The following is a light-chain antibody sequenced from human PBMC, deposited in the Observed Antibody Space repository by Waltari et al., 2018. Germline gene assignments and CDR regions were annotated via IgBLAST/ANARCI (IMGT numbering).Light chain of an antibody. CDR2: GAS. Sequence: ELVMTQSPATLSVSPGERATLSCRASQSVSSNFAWSQQKPGQAPRLLIFGASTRATGIPARFSGSGSGTEFTLTISSLQSEDFAIYYCQQYNNWPYTFGQGTKLEIK. CDR3: QQYNNWPYT. V-gene: IGKV3-15*01. J-gene: IGKJ2*01. CDR1: QSVSSN.